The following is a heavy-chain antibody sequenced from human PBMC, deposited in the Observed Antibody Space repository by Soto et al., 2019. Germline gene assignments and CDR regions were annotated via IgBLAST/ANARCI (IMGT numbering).Heavy chain of an antibody. CDR1: GGTFRDYG. D-gene: IGHD2-8*01. CDR2: ILPILGTT. Sequence: QVHLVQTGTEVKKPGSSVRVSCQASGGTFRDYGVSWVRQAPGQGLEWIGGILPILGTTNYAQKFRDRVTITADGSTGTVYLDLLRLTSEDTAVYYCGRGGFLSQDVCYSRGGESDHWAQGTRVTVSS. V-gene: IGHV1-69*01. CDR3: GRGGFLSQDVCYSRGGESDH. J-gene: IGHJ4*02.